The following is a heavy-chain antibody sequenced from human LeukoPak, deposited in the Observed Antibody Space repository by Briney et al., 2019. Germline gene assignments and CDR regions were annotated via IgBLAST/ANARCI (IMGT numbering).Heavy chain of an antibody. J-gene: IGHJ5*02. CDR1: GFTFSSYA. D-gene: IGHD3-3*01. Sequence: PGGSLRLSCAASGFTFSSYAMSWVRQAPGKGLEWVSAISGSGGSTYYADSVKGRFTISRDNSKNTLYLQMNSLRAEDTAVYYCAKDAVGTIFGVVAPLNNWFDPWGQGTLVTVSS. V-gene: IGHV3-23*01. CDR3: AKDAVGTIFGVVAPLNNWFDP. CDR2: ISGSGGST.